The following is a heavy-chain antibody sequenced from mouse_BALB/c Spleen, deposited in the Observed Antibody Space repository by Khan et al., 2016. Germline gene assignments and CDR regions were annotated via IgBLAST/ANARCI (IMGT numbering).Heavy chain of an antibody. V-gene: IGHV3-1*02. CDR2: IHYSGST. Sequence: EVQLQESGPDLVKPSQSLSLTCTVTGYSITSGYSCHWIRQFPGNKLEWMGYIHYSGSTNYNPSLKSRISITRDTSKNQFFLQLNSVTTEDTATXCCARLRDWYFDVWGAGTTVTVS. J-gene: IGHJ1*01. CDR3: ARLRDWYFDV. CDR1: GYSITSGYS. D-gene: IGHD1-1*01.